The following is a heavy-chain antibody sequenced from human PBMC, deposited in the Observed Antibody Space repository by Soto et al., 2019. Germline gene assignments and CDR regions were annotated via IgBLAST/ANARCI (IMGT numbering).Heavy chain of an antibody. CDR3: ARAVYYYDSSGYYYPLDY. CDR2: IIPIFGTA. D-gene: IGHD3-22*01. J-gene: IGHJ4*02. CDR1: GGTFSSYA. Sequence: SVKVSCKASGGTFSSYAISWVRQAPGQGLEWMGGIIPIFGTANYAQKFQGRVTITADESTSTAYMELSSLRSEDTAVYYCARAVYYYDSSGYYYPLDYWGQGTLVTVSS. V-gene: IGHV1-69*13.